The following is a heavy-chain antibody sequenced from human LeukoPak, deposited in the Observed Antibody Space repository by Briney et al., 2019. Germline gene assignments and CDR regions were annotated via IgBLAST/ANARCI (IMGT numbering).Heavy chain of an antibody. D-gene: IGHD6-6*01. CDR2: INHSGST. V-gene: IGHV4-34*01. CDR1: GGSFSGYY. Sequence: SETLSLTCAVYGGSFSGYYWSWIRQRPGKGLEWIGDINHSGSTHYNPSLKSRVTISVDTSNNQFSLKLHSVTAADTAVYYCARGFPSSSRWFDPWGQGTLVTVSS. J-gene: IGHJ5*02. CDR3: ARGFPSSSRWFDP.